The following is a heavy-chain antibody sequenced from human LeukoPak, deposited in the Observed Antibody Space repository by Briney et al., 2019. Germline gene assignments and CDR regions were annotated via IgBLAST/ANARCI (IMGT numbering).Heavy chain of an antibody. V-gene: IGHV1-3*01. J-gene: IGHJ4*02. CDR1: GYTFTSYA. Sequence: ASVKVSCKASGYTFTSYAMHWVRQAPGQRLEWMRWINAGNGNTKYSQKFQGRVTITRDTSASTAYMELSSLRSEDTAVYYCATGGYDFWSGYPSGFDYWGQGTLVTVSS. CDR2: INAGNGNT. CDR3: ATGGYDFWSGYPSGFDY. D-gene: IGHD3-3*01.